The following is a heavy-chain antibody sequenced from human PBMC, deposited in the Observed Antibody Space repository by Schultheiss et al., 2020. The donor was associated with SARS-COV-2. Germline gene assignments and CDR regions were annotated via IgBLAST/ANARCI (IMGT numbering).Heavy chain of an antibody. CDR1: GGSISSGGYY. J-gene: IGHJ6*02. CDR2: IYYSGST. CDR3: ARSGGTAQYYYYYGMDV. Sequence: SETLSLTCTVSGGSISSGGYYWSWIRQHPGKGLEWIGYIYYSGSTYYNPSLKSRITISVDTSKNQFSLKLSSVTAADTAVYYCARSGGTAQYYYYYGMDVWGQGTTVTVSS. D-gene: IGHD5-18*01. V-gene: IGHV4-31*03.